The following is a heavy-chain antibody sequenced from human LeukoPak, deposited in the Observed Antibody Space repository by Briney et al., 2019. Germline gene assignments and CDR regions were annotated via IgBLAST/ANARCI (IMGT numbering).Heavy chain of an antibody. J-gene: IGHJ4*02. CDR3: ASSKPYSSSWYYFDY. CDR1: GYTFTSYG. D-gene: IGHD6-13*01. Sequence: ASVKVSCKASGYTFTSYGISWVRQAPGQGLEWMGWISAYNGNTNYAQKLQGRVTMTTDTSTSTAYMELRSLRSDDTAVYYCASSKPYSSSWYYFDYRGQGTLVTVSS. V-gene: IGHV1-18*01. CDR2: ISAYNGNT.